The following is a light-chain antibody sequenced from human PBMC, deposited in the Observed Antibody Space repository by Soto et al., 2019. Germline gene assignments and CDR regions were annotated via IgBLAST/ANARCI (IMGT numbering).Light chain of an antibody. CDR2: EVT. Sequence: QSVLTQPASVSGSPGQSITISCTGTGSDVGGYDYVSWHQHHPGKAPKVMIYEVTNRPSGVSNRFSGSKSGNTASLTISGLLAEDEADYYCSSYTSSSTYVFGTGTKVTVL. J-gene: IGLJ1*01. CDR1: GSDVGGYDY. V-gene: IGLV2-14*01. CDR3: SSYTSSSTYV.